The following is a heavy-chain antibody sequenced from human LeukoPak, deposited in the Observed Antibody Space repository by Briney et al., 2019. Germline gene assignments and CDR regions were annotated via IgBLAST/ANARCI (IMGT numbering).Heavy chain of an antibody. V-gene: IGHV3-30*04. J-gene: IGHJ4*02. CDR3: ARAYGYYDSSGSFFFDY. D-gene: IGHD3-22*01. Sequence: GGSLRLSCAASGFTFSSYAMHWVRQAPGKGLEWVAVISYDGNNKYYADSVKGRFTISRDNSKNTLYLQMNSLRAEDTAVYYCARAYGYYDSSGSFFFDYWGQGTLVTVSS. CDR2: ISYDGNNK. CDR1: GFTFSSYA.